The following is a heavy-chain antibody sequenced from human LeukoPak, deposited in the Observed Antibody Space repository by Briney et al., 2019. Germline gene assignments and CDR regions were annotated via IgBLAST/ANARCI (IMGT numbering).Heavy chain of an antibody. D-gene: IGHD1-26*01. Sequence: SETLSLTCTVSGSMYNYYWSWIRQPPGKGLEWIGYVHYSGSTSYNPSLKSRATMSLDTSKNQVSLKLNSVTAADTAVYYCARHISSGGTYAHFDCWGQGTLVTVSS. CDR3: ARHISSGGTYAHFDC. CDR1: GSMYNYY. V-gene: IGHV4-59*08. CDR2: VHYSGST. J-gene: IGHJ4*02.